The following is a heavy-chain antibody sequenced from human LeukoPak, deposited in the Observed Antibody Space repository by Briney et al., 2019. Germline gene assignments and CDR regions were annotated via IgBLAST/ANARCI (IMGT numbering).Heavy chain of an antibody. CDR2: ISKDGSDK. D-gene: IGHD2-8*01. Sequence: GMSLRLSCAASGFTFISYGMHWVRQAPGKWLEWVAVISKDGSDKKYADSVKGRFIISRDNSRNTLYLQMNSLRAEDTAVYYCAKEYDGYWGQGTLVTVSS. V-gene: IGHV3-30*18. CDR3: AKEYDGY. CDR1: GFTFISYG. J-gene: IGHJ4*02.